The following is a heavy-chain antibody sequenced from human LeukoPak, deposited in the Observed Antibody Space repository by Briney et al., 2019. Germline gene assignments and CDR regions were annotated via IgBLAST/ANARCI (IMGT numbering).Heavy chain of an antibody. D-gene: IGHD3-10*01. V-gene: IGHV3-48*03. CDR3: ARPYYYASGSSYFDY. CDR1: GFTFSSYE. J-gene: IGHJ4*02. Sequence: GGSLGLSCASSGFTFSSYEMNWVRQAPGKGLELVSYISSSGTTIYYADSLKGRFTISRDNSENSVYLQMNSLRAEDTAVYYCARPYYYASGSSYFDYWGQGTLVTVSS. CDR2: ISSSGTTI.